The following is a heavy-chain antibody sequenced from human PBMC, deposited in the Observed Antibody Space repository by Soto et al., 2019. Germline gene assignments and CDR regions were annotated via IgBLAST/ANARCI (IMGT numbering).Heavy chain of an antibody. CDR2: FDPEDGET. CDR3: ARPQGVGTMVRGVIGPSCLDF. V-gene: IGHV1-24*01. CDR1: GYTLTELS. D-gene: IGHD3-10*01. Sequence: GASVKVSCKVSGYTLTELSMHWVRQAPGKGLEWMGGFDPEDGETIYAQKFQGRVTMTGDTSTDTAYMELSSLRAEDTAVYYCARPQGVGTMVRGVIGPSCLDFWGQGTLVTVSS. J-gene: IGHJ4*02.